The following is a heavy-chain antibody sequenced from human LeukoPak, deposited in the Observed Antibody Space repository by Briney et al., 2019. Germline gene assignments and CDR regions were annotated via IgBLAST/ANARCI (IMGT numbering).Heavy chain of an antibody. D-gene: IGHD3-10*01. CDR3: AKLGNYYGSGSYPFDP. Sequence: PSETLSLTCTVSGGSIGTYYWNWIRQPPGKGLEWIGYIYYSGSTNYNPSLKSRVTISVDTSKTHFSLRLSSVTAADTAVYYCAKLGNYYGSGSYPFDPWGQGTLVTVSS. V-gene: IGHV4-59*08. CDR2: IYYSGST. CDR1: GGSIGTYY. J-gene: IGHJ5*02.